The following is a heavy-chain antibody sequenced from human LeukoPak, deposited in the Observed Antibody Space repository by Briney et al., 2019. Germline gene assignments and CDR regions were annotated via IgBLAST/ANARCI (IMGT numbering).Heavy chain of an antibody. Sequence: ASVKVSCKASGYTFTGYYMHWVRQAPGQGLEWMGWINPNSGGTNYAQKFQGRVTMTRDTSVSTAYMELSRLRSDDTAVYYCARHYDFWSGHDAFDIWGQGTMVTVSS. V-gene: IGHV1-2*02. CDR1: GYTFTGYY. J-gene: IGHJ3*02. CDR3: ARHYDFWSGHDAFDI. D-gene: IGHD3-3*01. CDR2: INPNSGGT.